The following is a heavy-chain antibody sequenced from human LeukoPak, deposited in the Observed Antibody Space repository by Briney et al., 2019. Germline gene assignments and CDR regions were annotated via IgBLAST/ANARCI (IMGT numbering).Heavy chain of an antibody. CDR1: GFTFSSYS. CDR2: ISSSSSYI. D-gene: IGHD2-15*01. J-gene: IGHJ3*02. Sequence: GGSLRLSCAASGFTFSSYSMNWVRKAPGKGLEWVSSISSSSSYIYYADSVKGRFTISRDNAKNSLYLQMNSLRAEDTAVYYCARLWDIVVVVAAPDDAFDIWGQGTMVTVSS. CDR3: ARLWDIVVVVAAPDDAFDI. V-gene: IGHV3-21*01.